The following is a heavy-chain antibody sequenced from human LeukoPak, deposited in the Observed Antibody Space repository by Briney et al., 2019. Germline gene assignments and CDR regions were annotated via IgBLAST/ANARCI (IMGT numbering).Heavy chain of an antibody. J-gene: IGHJ4*02. V-gene: IGHV3-53*05. CDR2: IYSGGST. D-gene: IGHD3-16*01. CDR3: ARVRKTVGGSRYFDY. CDR1: GFTVSSNY. Sequence: GGSLRLSCAASGFTVSSNYMSWVRQAPGKGLEWVSVIYSGGSTYYADSVRGRFTISRDNSKNTLYLQMNSLRAEDTAVYYCARVRKTVGGSRYFDYWGQGTLVTVSS.